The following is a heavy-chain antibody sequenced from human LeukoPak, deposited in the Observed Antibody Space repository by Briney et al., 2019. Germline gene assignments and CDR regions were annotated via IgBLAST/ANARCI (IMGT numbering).Heavy chain of an antibody. CDR1: GGSISSGGYY. CDR2: IYYSGST. J-gene: IGHJ4*02. Sequence: SETLSLTCTVSGGSISSGGYYWSWIRQHPGKGLEWIGYIYYSGSTYYNPSLKSRVTISVDTSKNQFSLKLSSVTAADTAVYYCARVEAAAGTLDYWGQGILVTVSS. V-gene: IGHV4-31*03. D-gene: IGHD6-13*01. CDR3: ARVEAAAGTLDY.